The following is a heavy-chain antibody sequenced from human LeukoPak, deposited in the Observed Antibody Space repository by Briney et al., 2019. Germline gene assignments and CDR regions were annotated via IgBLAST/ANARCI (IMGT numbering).Heavy chain of an antibody. V-gene: IGHV5-51*01. CDR2: IYPGDSDV. D-gene: IGHD2-8*01. Sequence: PGESLKISCKASGDRLTSYWIGWVRQMPGKGLEWMGIIYPGDSDVRYSPSFQGQVTISADKSISTAYLQWSSLKASDTAMYFCARSHNGDVASNWFDPWGQGTLVTVTS. J-gene: IGHJ5*01. CDR3: ARSHNGDVASNWFDP. CDR1: GDRLTSYW.